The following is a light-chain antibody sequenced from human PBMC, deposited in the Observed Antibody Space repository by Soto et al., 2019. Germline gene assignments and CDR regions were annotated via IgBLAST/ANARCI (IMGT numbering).Light chain of an antibody. Sequence: DIALTKSPGTLSLSPWEIATLSCRARTQVINNYLAWYQQKPGQAPRLLISGASNLAAGVPERFSGSGSGTHFTVTINSLQPEDIAAYYCQQYDVSHRTFGQGTKVDIK. CDR1: TQVINNY. V-gene: IGKV3-20*01. J-gene: IGKJ1*01. CDR2: GAS. CDR3: QQYDVSHRT.